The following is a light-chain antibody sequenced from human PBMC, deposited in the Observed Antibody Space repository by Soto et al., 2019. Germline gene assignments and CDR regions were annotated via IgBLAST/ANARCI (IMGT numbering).Light chain of an antibody. V-gene: IGLV2-14*01. J-gene: IGLJ2*01. CDR3: SSYTSSSTLV. CDR2: EVS. Sequence: QSALTQPASVSGSPGQSLTISCTGTSSDVGGYNYVSWYQQHPGKAPKLMIYEVSNRPSGVSHRFSGSKSVNTASLTISGLQAEDEADYYCSSYTSSSTLVFGGGTKLTVL. CDR1: SSDVGGYNY.